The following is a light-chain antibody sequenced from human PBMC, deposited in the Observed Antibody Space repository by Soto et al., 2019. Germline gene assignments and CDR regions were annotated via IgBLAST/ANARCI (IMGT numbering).Light chain of an antibody. Sequence: DIQMTQSPSTLSASVGDRVTITCRASQSISSWLAWYQQKPGKAPKLLIYAASTLQSGVPSRFSGSGSGTDFTLTITSLQSEDFATYHCQQSYGTPLTFGQGTKVDIK. CDR3: QQSYGTPLT. V-gene: IGKV1-39*01. J-gene: IGKJ1*01. CDR2: AAS. CDR1: QSISSW.